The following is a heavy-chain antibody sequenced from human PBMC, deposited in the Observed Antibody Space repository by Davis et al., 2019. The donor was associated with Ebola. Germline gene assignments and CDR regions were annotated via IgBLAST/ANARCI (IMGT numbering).Heavy chain of an antibody. Sequence: GESLKISCHDSGNSFTSHWIGWVRQLPGKGLDWMGIIYTGDSDTRYSPSFRGQVTISADKSIKTAFLQWSSLKASDTAMYYCASLRRTITGMDDAFDIWGQGTMVTVSS. D-gene: IGHD2-8*02. V-gene: IGHV5-51*01. CDR2: IYTGDSDT. CDR1: GNSFTSHW. J-gene: IGHJ3*02. CDR3: ASLRRTITGMDDAFDI.